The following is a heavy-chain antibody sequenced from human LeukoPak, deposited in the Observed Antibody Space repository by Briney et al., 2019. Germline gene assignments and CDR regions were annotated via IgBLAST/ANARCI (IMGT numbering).Heavy chain of an antibody. CDR1: GFTFSSYA. D-gene: IGHD4-17*01. CDR2: ISGSGGST. Sequence: GGSLRLSCAASGFTFSSYAMSWVRQAPGKGLEWVSAISGSGGSTYYADSVKGRFTISRDNSKNTLYLQMNSLRAEDTAVYYCAKGLAGYGDYYHGMDVWGQGTTVTVSS. J-gene: IGHJ6*02. V-gene: IGHV3-23*01. CDR3: AKGLAGYGDYYHGMDV.